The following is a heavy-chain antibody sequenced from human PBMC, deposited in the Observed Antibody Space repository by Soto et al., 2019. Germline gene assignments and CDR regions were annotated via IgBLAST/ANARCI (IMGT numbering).Heavy chain of an antibody. CDR3: ARLPKRLVAATYYYYYYGMDV. D-gene: IGHD5-12*01. CDR2: INHSGST. CDR1: GGSFSGYY. V-gene: IGHV4-34*01. Sequence: SETLSLTCAVYGGSFSGYYWSWIRQPPGKGLEWIGEINHSGSTNYNPSLKSRVTISVDTSKNQFSLKLSSVTAADTAVYYCARLPKRLVAATYYYYYYGMDVWGQGTTVTVSS. J-gene: IGHJ6*02.